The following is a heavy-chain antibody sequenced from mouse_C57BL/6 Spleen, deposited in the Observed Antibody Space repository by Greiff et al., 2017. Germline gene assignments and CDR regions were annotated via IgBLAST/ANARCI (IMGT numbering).Heavy chain of an antibody. J-gene: IGHJ2*01. CDR2: IDPSDSAT. D-gene: IGHD1-3*01. V-gene: IGHV1-52*01. CDR1: GYTFTSYW. Sequence: QVQLQQPGAELVRPGSSVKLSCKASGYTFTSYWMHWVKQRPIQGLEWIGNIDPSDSATHYNQKFKDKATMTVDKSSSTAYMQLSSLTSEDSAVYYGGRSGDYWGQGTTLTVSS. CDR3: GRSGDY.